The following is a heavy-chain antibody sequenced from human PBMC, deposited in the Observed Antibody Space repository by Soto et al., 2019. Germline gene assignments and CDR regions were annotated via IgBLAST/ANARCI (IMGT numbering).Heavy chain of an antibody. D-gene: IGHD2-21*01. V-gene: IGHV3-23*01. CDR3: ATDLPGGEDNHYGMDV. J-gene: IGHJ6*02. CDR1: GFTFNNYA. Sequence: EVQVLESGGGLVQPGGSLRLSCAASGFTFNNYAMSWVRQTPGRGLEWVSGITSGGRTYYADSVKGRFTISRDSSKKMFFLQMNSLRAEDTAVYYCATDLPGGEDNHYGMDVWGQGTTVTVSS. CDR2: ITSGGRT.